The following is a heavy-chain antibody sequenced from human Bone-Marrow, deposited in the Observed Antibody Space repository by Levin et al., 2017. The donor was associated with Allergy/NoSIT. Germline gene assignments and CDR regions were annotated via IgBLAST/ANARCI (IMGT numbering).Heavy chain of an antibody. D-gene: IGHD2-15*01. CDR3: ARGTFGGYINY. V-gene: IGHV4-34*01. Sequence: PGGSLRLSCAVYGGSFSDYYWTWIRQPPGKGLEWIGEVNYSGTTNYSPSLRSRHTISRDTSKNQFSLKLTSVTTADTALYFCARGTFGGYINYWGQGTLVSVSS. CDR2: VNYSGTT. CDR1: GGSFSDYY. J-gene: IGHJ4*02.